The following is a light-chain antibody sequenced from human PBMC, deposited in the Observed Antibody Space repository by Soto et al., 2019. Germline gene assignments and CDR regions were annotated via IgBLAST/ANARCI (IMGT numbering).Light chain of an antibody. CDR1: TSDVGRYNY. V-gene: IGLV2-14*01. CDR3: NSYTSSSTYV. Sequence: ALTQPASVSWSPGQSITISCTGTTSDVGRYNYVSWYQQHPGKAPKLIIYDVSNRPSGVSNRFSGSKSGSTASLTISGLQAEDEADYYCNSYTSSSTYVFGTGTKVTVL. CDR2: DVS. J-gene: IGLJ1*01.